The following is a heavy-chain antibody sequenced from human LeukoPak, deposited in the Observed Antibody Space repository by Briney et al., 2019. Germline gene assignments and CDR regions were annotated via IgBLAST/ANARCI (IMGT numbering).Heavy chain of an antibody. CDR3: AKFGDYYYYGMDV. CDR1: GFTFSSYA. D-gene: IGHD3-10*01. CDR2: ISGSGGST. J-gene: IGHJ6*02. Sequence: HPGGSLRLSCAASGFTFSSYAMSWVRQAPEKGLEWVSAISGSGGSTYYADSVKGRFTISRDNSKNTLYLQMNSLRAEDTAVYYCAKFGDYYYYGMDVWGQGTTVTVSS. V-gene: IGHV3-23*01.